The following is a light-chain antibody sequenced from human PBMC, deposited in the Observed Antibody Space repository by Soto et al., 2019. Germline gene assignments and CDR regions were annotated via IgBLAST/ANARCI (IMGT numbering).Light chain of an antibody. J-gene: IGKJ3*01. Sequence: EIVLTQSPAPLSLSPGERATISCTASKSVTSSCFAWYQRKPGQAPRLLLHTTSTRATDIPARFCGSGSGTDFTLPISRLQPDDFAVYYCQQCGGSPLCSFGPGTRVDI. V-gene: IGKV3-20*01. CDR2: TTS. CDR3: QQCGGSPLCS. CDR1: KSVTSSC.